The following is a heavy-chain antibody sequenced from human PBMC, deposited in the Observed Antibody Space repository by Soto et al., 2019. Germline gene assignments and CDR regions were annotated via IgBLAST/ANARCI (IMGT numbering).Heavy chain of an antibody. V-gene: IGHV1-69*13. Sequence: ASVKVSCKASGGTFSSYAISWVRQAPGQGLEWMGGIIPIFGTANYAQKFQGRVTITADESTSTAYMELSSLRSEDTAVYYCAREARRNCGGDCYLFDYWGQGTLVTVSS. J-gene: IGHJ4*02. CDR1: GGTFSSYA. D-gene: IGHD2-21*02. CDR3: AREARRNCGGDCYLFDY. CDR2: IIPIFGTA.